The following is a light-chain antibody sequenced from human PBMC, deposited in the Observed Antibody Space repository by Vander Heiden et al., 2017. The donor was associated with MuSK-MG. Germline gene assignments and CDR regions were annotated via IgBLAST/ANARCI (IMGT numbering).Light chain of an antibody. CDR2: DAS. Sequence: ELVLTQSPATLSLSPGERATLSCGASQSVSSSYLAWYQQKPGRAPRLLIYDASSRDTGIPDRFSGSGYGKDFTLTISRREQEDFAVYYCQQHCSSPLRTFGQGTKVEIK. J-gene: IGKJ2*02. CDR3: QQHCSSPLRT. V-gene: IGKV3D-20*01. CDR1: QSVSSSY.